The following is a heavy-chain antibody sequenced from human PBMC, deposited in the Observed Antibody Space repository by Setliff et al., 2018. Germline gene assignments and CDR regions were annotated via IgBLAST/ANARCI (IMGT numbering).Heavy chain of an antibody. J-gene: IGHJ4*02. CDR3: ARREDDSSGYYSTD. V-gene: IGHV4-39*01. CDR1: GGSIVNSRDF. Sequence: SETLSLTCTVSGGSIVNSRDFWGWIRQPPGKGLEWIGSIYYSGSTYYNPSLKSRVTISVDTSKNQFSLKLSSVTAADTAVYYCARREDDSSGYYSTDWGQGTLVTVSS. D-gene: IGHD3-22*01. CDR2: IYYSGST.